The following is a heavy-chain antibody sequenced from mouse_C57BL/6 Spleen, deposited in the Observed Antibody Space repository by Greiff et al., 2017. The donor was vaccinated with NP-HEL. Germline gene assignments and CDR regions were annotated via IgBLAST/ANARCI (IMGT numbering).Heavy chain of an antibody. D-gene: IGHD1-1*01. CDR2: ISSGGSYT. V-gene: IGHV5-6*01. CDR3: ATHPPYYGSSYGYFDV. J-gene: IGHJ1*03. Sequence: EVQVVESGGDLVKPGGSLKLSCAASGFTFSSYGMSWVRQTPDKRLEWVATISSGGSYTYYPDSVKGRFTISRDNAKNTLYLQMSSLKSEDTAMYYCATHPPYYGSSYGYFDVWGTGTTVTVSS. CDR1: GFTFSSYG.